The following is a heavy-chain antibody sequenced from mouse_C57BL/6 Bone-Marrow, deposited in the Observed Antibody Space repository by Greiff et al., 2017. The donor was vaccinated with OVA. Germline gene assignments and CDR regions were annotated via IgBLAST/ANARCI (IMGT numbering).Heavy chain of an antibody. D-gene: IGHD1-1*01. Sequence: QVQLQQPGAELVKPGASVKLSCKASGYTFTSYWMHWVKQRPGQGLEWIGMIHPNSGSTNYNEKFKSKATLTVDKSSSTAYMQLSSLTSEDSAVYYCARPSYYGLFAYWGQGTTLTVSS. CDR2: IHPNSGST. CDR3: ARPSYYGLFAY. J-gene: IGHJ2*01. V-gene: IGHV1-64*01. CDR1: GYTFTSYW.